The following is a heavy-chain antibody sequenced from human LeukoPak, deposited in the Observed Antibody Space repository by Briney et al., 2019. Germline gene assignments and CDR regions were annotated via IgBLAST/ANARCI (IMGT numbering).Heavy chain of an antibody. D-gene: IGHD6-19*01. CDR3: ARALYSSGHLDY. V-gene: IGHV4-59*01. CDR2: IYYSGST. Sequence: PSETLSLTCTVSGGSISSYYWSWIRQPPGKGLEWIGYIYYSGSTNYNPSLKSRVTMSVDTSKNQFSLKLSSVTAADTAVYYCARALYSSGHLDYWGQGTLVTVSS. J-gene: IGHJ4*02. CDR1: GGSISSYY.